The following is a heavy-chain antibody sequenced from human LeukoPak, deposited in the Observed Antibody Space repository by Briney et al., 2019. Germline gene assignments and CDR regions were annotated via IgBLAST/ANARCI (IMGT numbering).Heavy chain of an antibody. Sequence: GGSLRLSCVASGFTFSNYAIHWVRQAPGKGLEWVSVISSDGFNKYYADSVEGRFTISRDNSKSTLYLQMSSLRLEDSALYYCAKDVICGGGASHTIFDNGGQGPLVPVSS. J-gene: IGHJ4*02. CDR1: GFTFSNYA. CDR3: AKDVICGGGASHTIFDN. V-gene: IGHV3-30*15. CDR2: ISSDGFNK. D-gene: IGHD2-21*01.